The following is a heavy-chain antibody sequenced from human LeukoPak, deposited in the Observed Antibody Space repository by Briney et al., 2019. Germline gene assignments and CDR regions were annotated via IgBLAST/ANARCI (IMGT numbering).Heavy chain of an antibody. J-gene: IGHJ4*02. V-gene: IGHV4-59*01. CDR2: IYHSGST. Sequence: SETLSLTCTVSGGSISSYYWSWVRQPPGKGLDWIGYIYHSGSTNYNPSLKSRFTISLDTSKNQFSLKLSSVTAADTAVYYCARTYYYGSGRYFDYWGQGTLVTVSS. CDR3: ARTYYYGSGRYFDY. D-gene: IGHD3-10*01. CDR1: GGSISSYY.